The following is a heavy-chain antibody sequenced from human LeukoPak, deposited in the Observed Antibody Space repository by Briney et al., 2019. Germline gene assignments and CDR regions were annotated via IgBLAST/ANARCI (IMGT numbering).Heavy chain of an antibody. V-gene: IGHV4-34*01. CDR1: GGSFSGYY. D-gene: IGHD3-10*01. Sequence: SETLSLTCAVYGGSFSGYYWSWIRQPPGKGLEWIGEINHSGSTNYNPSLKSRVTISVDTSKNQFSLKLSSVTAADTAVYYCARGYYGSGFNWFDPWGQGTLVTVSS. CDR3: ARGYYGSGFNWFDP. J-gene: IGHJ5*02. CDR2: INHSGST.